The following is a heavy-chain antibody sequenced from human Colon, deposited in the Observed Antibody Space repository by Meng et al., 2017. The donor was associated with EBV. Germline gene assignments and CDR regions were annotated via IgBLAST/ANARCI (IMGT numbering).Heavy chain of an antibody. CDR1: GGSISSNGYY. CDR2: IYHSGST. Sequence: LHRQEAGTGLGTPPGTLSLTCTVSGGSISSNGYYWDWVRQPPGKGLEWIGAIYHSGSTSYNPSLQSRVTMFVDTSKNQFSLMLTSVTATDTAVYYCARRRGGSGRDCWGQGTLVTVSS. CDR3: ARRRGGSGRDC. J-gene: IGHJ4*02. V-gene: IGHV4-39*01. D-gene: IGHD3-10*01.